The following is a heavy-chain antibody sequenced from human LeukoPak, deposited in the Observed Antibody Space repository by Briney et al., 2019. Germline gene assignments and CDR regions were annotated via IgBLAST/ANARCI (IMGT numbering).Heavy chain of an antibody. Sequence: TGGSLRLSCAASGFTFSSYGMHWVRQAPGKGLEWVAVISYDGSNKYYADSVKGRFTISRDNSKNTLYLQMNSLRAEDTAVYYCAEGRYFDWFTFDYWGQGTLVTVSS. J-gene: IGHJ4*02. D-gene: IGHD3-9*01. CDR1: GFTFSSYG. CDR2: ISYDGSNK. V-gene: IGHV3-30*18. CDR3: AEGRYFDWFTFDY.